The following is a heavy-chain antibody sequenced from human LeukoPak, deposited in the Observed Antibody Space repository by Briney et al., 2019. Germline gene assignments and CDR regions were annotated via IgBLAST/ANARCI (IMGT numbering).Heavy chain of an antibody. J-gene: IGHJ4*02. CDR1: GYTFTGYY. D-gene: IGHD6-13*01. CDR2: LNPNSGGT. CDR3: ARVLVEGSSRSLIDY. V-gene: IGHV1-2*02. Sequence: ASVKVSCKASGYTFTGYYMHWVRQAPGQGLEWMGWLNPNSGGTNYAQKFQGRVTMTRDTSISTAYMELSRLRSDDTAVYYCARVLVEGSSRSLIDYWGQGTLVTVSS.